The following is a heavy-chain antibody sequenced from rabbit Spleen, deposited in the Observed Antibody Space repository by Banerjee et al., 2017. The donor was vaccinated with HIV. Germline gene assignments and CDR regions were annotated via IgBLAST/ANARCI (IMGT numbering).Heavy chain of an antibody. CDR3: ARDLVAVIGWNFNL. CDR1: GVSFSSSSY. D-gene: IGHD1-1*01. Sequence: QSLEESGGDLVKPGASLTLTCTASGVSFSSSSYMCWVRQAPGKGLEWIACIDIGSSGFTYFASWAKCRFASSKTSSTTVTLQMTRLTAADTAPYFCARDLVAVIGWNFNLWGQGTLVTVS. J-gene: IGHJ4*01. CDR2: IDIGSSGFT. V-gene: IGHV1S40*01.